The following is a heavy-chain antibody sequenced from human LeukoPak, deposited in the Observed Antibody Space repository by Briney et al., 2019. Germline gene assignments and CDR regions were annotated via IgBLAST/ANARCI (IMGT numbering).Heavy chain of an antibody. CDR3: TTDIPTRYCSGGNCYQT. Sequence: GGSLRLSCAASGFTFSNAWMTWVRRAPGKGLEWVGRIKSKIDGGTTDYAAPVKGRFTISRDDSKNTLNLQMNSLKSEDTAVYYCTTDIPTRYCSGGNCYQTWGQGTLVTVSS. J-gene: IGHJ4*02. V-gene: IGHV3-15*01. CDR1: GFTFSNAW. CDR2: IKSKIDGGTT. D-gene: IGHD2-15*01.